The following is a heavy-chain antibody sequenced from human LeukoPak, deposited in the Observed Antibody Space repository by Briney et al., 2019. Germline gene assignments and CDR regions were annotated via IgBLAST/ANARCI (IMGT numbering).Heavy chain of an antibody. CDR2: INPSGGST. J-gene: IGHJ3*02. Sequence: ASVKVSCKASGYTFTSYYMHWVRQAPGQGLEWMGIINPSGGSTSYAQKFQGRVTMTRDTSTSTVYMELSSLRSEDTAVYYCARDPCSSTSCLDAFDIWGQGTMVTVSS. CDR1: GYTFTSYY. CDR3: ARDPCSSTSCLDAFDI. D-gene: IGHD2-2*01. V-gene: IGHV1-46*01.